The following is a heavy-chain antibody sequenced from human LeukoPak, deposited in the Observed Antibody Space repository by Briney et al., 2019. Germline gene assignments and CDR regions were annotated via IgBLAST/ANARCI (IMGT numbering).Heavy chain of an antibody. CDR2: MNPNSGNT. CDR3: ARAHPGLRFLEWLLSGGWFDP. J-gene: IGHJ5*02. D-gene: IGHD3-3*01. V-gene: IGHV1-8*01. Sequence: ASVKVSCKASGYTFTSYDINWVRQATGQGLEWMGWMNPNSGNTGYAQKFQGRVTMTRNTSISTAYMELSNLRSEDTAVYYCARAHPGLRFLEWLLSGGWFDPWGQGTLVTVSS. CDR1: GYTFTSYD.